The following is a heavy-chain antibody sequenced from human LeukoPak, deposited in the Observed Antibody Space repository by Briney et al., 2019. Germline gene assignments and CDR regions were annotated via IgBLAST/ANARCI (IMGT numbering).Heavy chain of an antibody. Sequence: SETLSLTCTVSGGSISSYYWSWIRQSPGKGLEWIGYIYYSGSTNYNPSLKSRVTISVDTSKNQFSLKLSSVTAADTAVYYCARGKQRRFYYYYMDVWGKGTTVTVSS. J-gene: IGHJ6*03. V-gene: IGHV4-59*01. CDR2: IYYSGST. CDR1: GGSISSYY. CDR3: ARGKQRRFYYYYMDV.